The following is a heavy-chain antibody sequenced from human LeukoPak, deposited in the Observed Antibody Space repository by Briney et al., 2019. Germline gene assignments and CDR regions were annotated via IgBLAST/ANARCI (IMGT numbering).Heavy chain of an antibody. Sequence: GGSLRLSCAASGFTFSDYYMSWIRQAPGRGLEWVSYMSSRGTTIYYGDSVKGRFTISRDNANNSLFLQVNSLKVEDTAVLYCARGTPEDYVWGTYRLGHFGWHFDLWGRGTLVTVSS. D-gene: IGHD3-16*01. V-gene: IGHV3-11*01. CDR2: MSSRGTTI. CDR3: ARGTPEDYVWGTYRLGHFGWHFDL. CDR1: GFTFSDYY. J-gene: IGHJ2*01.